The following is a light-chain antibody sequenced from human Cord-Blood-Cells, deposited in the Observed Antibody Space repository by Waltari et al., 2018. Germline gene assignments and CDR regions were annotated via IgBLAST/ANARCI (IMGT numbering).Light chain of an antibody. CDR2: DAS. CDR1: QSVSSY. CDR3: QQRSNWLT. J-gene: IGKJ4*01. Sequence: EIVLTQSPATLSLSPGERATLSCRASQSVSSYVAWYQQKPGQAPRLLIYDASNRATGIPARFSGSGSGTDFTLTISSLGPEDFAVYYCQQRSNWLTFGGGTKVEIK. V-gene: IGKV3-11*01.